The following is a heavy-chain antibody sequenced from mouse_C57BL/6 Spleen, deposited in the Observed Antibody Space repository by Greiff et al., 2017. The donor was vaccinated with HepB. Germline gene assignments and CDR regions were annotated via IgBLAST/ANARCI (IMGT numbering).Heavy chain of an antibody. V-gene: IGHV1-82*01. D-gene: IGHD1-1*01. CDR3: ARSDSRGDY. CDR2: IYPGDGDT. CDR1: GYAFSSSW. J-gene: IGHJ2*01. Sequence: VQVVESGPELVKPGASVKISCKASGYAFSSSWMNWVKQRPGKGLEWIGRIYPGDGDTNYNGKFKGKATLTADKSSSTAYMQLSSLTSEDSAVYFCARSDSRGDYWGQGTTLTVSS.